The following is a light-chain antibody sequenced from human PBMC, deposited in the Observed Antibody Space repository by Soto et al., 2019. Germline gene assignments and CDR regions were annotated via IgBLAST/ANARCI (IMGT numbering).Light chain of an antibody. CDR2: EVS. V-gene: IGLV2-23*02. CDR1: SSDVGSYNL. Sequence: QSALTQPASVSGSPGQSITISCTGTSSDVGSYNLVSWYRQRPGKAPKLMIYEVSKRPSGVSNRFSGSKSGNTASLTISGLQAEDEADYYCCSYAGSSTPYVFGTGTKVTVL. CDR3: CSYAGSSTPYV. J-gene: IGLJ1*01.